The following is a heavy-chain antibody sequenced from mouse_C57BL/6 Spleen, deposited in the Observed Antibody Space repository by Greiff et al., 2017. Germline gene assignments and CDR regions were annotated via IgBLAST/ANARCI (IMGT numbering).Heavy chain of an antibody. Sequence: VKLQQPGAELVRPGPSVKLSCKASGYTFTSYWMHLVKQRPRQGLEWIGHIDPSDSEPHYNQKFKDNATLTGDKSSSTADMQLSSLTSEDYAVYYCSSCYGSSYCFAYWGQGTLVTVSA. CDR1: GYTFTSYW. J-gene: IGHJ3*01. CDR2: IDPSDSEP. D-gene: IGHD1-1*01. CDR3: SSCYGSSYCFAY. V-gene: IGHV1-52*01.